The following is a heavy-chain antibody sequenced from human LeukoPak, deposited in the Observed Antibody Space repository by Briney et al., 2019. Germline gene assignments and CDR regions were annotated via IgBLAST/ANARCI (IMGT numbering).Heavy chain of an antibody. CDR2: ISYDGSNK. V-gene: IGHV3-30*18. D-gene: IGHD6-19*01. CDR3: AKAYSSGWYYFDY. Sequence: GGSLRLSCAASGFTFSSYGMHWVRQAPGKGLEWVAVISYDGSNKYYADSVKGRFTISRDNSKNTLYLQMNSLRAEDTAVYYCAKAYSSGWYYFDYWGQGTLVTVSS. CDR1: GFTFSSYG. J-gene: IGHJ4*02.